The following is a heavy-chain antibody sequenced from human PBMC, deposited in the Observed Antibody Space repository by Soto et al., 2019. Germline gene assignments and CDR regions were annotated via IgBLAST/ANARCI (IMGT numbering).Heavy chain of an antibody. D-gene: IGHD6-13*01. CDR3: AASSSVAAAGYFKF. CDR1: GDLFNNYA. J-gene: IGHJ4*02. Sequence: QVQLVQSGAEVKEPGSSVKVSCKATGDLFNNYAFNWVRQAPGQGLEWMGRISPLFSTTNYAQKFQGRVTIGADELTTIVYPEVRNLESEDTAMSYCAASSSVAAAGYFKFWGQGTLVTVAP. V-gene: IGHV1-69*01. CDR2: ISPLFSTT.